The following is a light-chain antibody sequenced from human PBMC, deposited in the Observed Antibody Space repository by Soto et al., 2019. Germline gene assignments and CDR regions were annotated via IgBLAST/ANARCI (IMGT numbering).Light chain of an antibody. J-gene: IGKJ1*01. Sequence: EIVLTQSPATLSLSPGERATLSCRASQSVSTYLAWYQQKPGQAPRLLIYDASNRATGIPVRFSGSGSGTDFTLTISSLEPEDFAVYYCQQRSSWWTVGQGTKVEI. V-gene: IGKV3-11*01. CDR1: QSVSTY. CDR2: DAS. CDR3: QQRSSWWT.